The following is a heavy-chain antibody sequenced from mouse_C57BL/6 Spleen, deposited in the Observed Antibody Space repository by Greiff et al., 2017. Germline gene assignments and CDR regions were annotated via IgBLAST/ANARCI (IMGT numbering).Heavy chain of an antibody. J-gene: IGHJ4*01. CDR3: ARTSTVGDAMDY. Sequence: QVQLQQSGAELMKPGASVKLSCKATGYTFTGYWIEWVKQRPGHGLEWIGEILPGSGSTNYNEEFKGKATFTADTSSNTASMQLSSLTTEDSAIYYGARTSTVGDAMDYWGQGTSDAVCS. D-gene: IGHD1-1*01. V-gene: IGHV1-9*01. CDR2: ILPGSGST. CDR1: GYTFTGYW.